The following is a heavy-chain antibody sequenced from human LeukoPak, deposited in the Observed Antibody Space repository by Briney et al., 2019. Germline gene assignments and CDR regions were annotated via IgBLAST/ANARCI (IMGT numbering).Heavy chain of an antibody. CDR3: ARSLGSCSTTTCYDNWFDP. D-gene: IGHD2-2*01. J-gene: IGHJ5*02. CDR2: ISSSGVYI. V-gene: IGHV3-21*01. CDR1: GFTFSSYR. Sequence: AGGSLRLSCAASGFTFSSYRMNWVRQAPGKGLEWVSSISSSGVYIYYADSLKGRFTISRDNAKDSLYLQMNSLRAEDTAVYYCARSLGSCSTTTCYDNWFDPWGRGTLVTVSS.